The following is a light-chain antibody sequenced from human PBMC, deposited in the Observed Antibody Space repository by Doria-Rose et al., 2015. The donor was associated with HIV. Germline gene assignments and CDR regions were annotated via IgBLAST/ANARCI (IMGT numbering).Light chain of an antibody. CDR3: QQSYSSPDT. V-gene: IGKV1-39*01. Sequence: MTQSPPSLSASVGDRVVIACRASQSVTNYLNWYQQKPGKAPKLLIYAAPSLQSGVPSRFSGSGSGTDFTLTISSLQPEDFATYYCQQSYSSPDTFGEGTKVEI. CDR1: QSVTNY. J-gene: IGKJ4*01. CDR2: AAP.